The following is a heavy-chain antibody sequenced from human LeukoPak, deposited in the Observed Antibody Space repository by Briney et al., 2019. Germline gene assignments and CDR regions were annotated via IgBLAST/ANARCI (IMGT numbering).Heavy chain of an antibody. CDR1: GFTFSSYS. D-gene: IGHD3-16*01. Sequence: GGSLRLSCAASGFTFSSYSMNWVRQAPGKGLEWVASIKQDGSEKYYVDSVKGRFTISRDNAKNSLYLQMNSLRAEDTAVYFCLYGGYFQHWGQGTLVTVSS. CDR3: LYGGYFQH. J-gene: IGHJ1*01. CDR2: IKQDGSEK. V-gene: IGHV3-7*01.